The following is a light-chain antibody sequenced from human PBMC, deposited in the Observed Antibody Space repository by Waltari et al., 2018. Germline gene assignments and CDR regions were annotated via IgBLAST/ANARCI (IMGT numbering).Light chain of an antibody. V-gene: IGKV3-20*01. CDR1: PNVSRA. CDR2: GAS. Sequence: ELVLTQSPGSLSSSPGERVTLSCRASPNVSRALAWYQQKPGQAPRLLIFGASHSATGLPDRFSGSGSETDFSLTISRLEPEDFAVYYCQHYVRLPATFGRGTKVEIK. CDR3: QHYVRLPAT. J-gene: IGKJ1*01.